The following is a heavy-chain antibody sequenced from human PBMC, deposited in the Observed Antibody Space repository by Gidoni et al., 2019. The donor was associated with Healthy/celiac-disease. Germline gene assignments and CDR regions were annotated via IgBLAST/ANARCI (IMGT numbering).Heavy chain of an antibody. D-gene: IGHD2-2*01. CDR1: GFTFSSYG. V-gene: IGHV3-33*01. CDR2: IWYDGSNK. CDR3: ARDDRKYQPQPPQNSFDY. Sequence: QVQLVESGGGVVQPGRSLRLSCAASGFTFSSYGMHWVRQAPGKGLEWVAVIWYDGSNKYYADSVKGRFTISRDNSKNTLYLQMNSLRAEDTAVYYCARDDRKYQPQPPQNSFDYWGQGTLVTVSS. J-gene: IGHJ4*02.